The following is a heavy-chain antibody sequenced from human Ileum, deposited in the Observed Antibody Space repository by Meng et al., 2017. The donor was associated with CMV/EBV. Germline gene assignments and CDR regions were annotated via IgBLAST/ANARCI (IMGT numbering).Heavy chain of an antibody. CDR3: AHRPTTVSFYWYFDV. CDR1: EC. V-gene: IGHV2-5*02. Sequence: ECVGWLRQPPGKALEWIALLYWDGDRRLSPSLRNRLTITKDTSKNQVVLTLTNMDPADTGTYYCAHRPTTVSFYWYFDVWGRGTLVTVSS. J-gene: IGHJ2*01. CDR2: LYWDGDR. D-gene: IGHD4-17*01.